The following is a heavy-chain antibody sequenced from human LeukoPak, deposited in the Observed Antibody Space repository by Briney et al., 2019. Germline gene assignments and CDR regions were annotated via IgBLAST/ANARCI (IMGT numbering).Heavy chain of an antibody. V-gene: IGHV3-30*18. D-gene: IGHD5-12*01. CDR1: GFTFSSYG. CDR2: ISYDVSNK. CDR3: AKDAGAYDFDY. Sequence: GRSLRLSCAASGFTFSSYGMHWVRRPPGKGLEWVTVISYDVSNKYYADSVKGRFTISRDNSKNTLYLQMNSLRVDDTAVYYCAKDAGAYDFDYWGQGTLVTVSS. J-gene: IGHJ4*02.